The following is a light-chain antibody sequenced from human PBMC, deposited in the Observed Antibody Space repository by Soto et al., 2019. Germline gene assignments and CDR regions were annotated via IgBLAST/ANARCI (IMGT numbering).Light chain of an antibody. Sequence: QSALTQPPSASGSPGQSVTISCTGTSSDVGGYNYVSWYQQHPGKAPKLMIYEVSKWPSGVPDRFSGSKSGNTASLTVSGLQAEDEADYYCSSYAGSNILLFGGGTKLTVL. CDR2: EVS. V-gene: IGLV2-8*01. CDR1: SSDVGGYNY. CDR3: SSYAGSNILL. J-gene: IGLJ2*01.